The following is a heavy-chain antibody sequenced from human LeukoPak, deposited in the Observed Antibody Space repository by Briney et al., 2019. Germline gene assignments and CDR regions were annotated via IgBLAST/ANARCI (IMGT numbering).Heavy chain of an antibody. V-gene: IGHV3-64*01. CDR2: ISSNGGST. J-gene: IGHJ4*02. Sequence: GGSLRLSCAASGFTFSNYAMHWVRQTPGKGLEYVSAISSNGGSTYYANSVKGRFTTSRDNSKNTLYLQMGSLRAEDMAVYYCARPDCSSTSCYTIDYWGQGTLVTVSS. CDR3: ARPDCSSTSCYTIDY. CDR1: GFTFSNYA. D-gene: IGHD2-2*02.